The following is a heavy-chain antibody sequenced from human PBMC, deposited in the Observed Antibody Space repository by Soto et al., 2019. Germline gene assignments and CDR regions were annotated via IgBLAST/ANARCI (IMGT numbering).Heavy chain of an antibody. Sequence: PSETLSLTCTVSGGSISSYYWSWIRQPPGKGLEWIGYIYYSGSTNYNPSLKSRVTISVDTSKNQFSLKLSSVTASDTVVFYCARDRGYVPTGYFDYWGQGTLVTVSS. CDR1: GGSISSYY. J-gene: IGHJ4*02. D-gene: IGHD3-10*01. CDR3: ARDRGYVPTGYFDY. CDR2: IYYSGST. V-gene: IGHV4-59*01.